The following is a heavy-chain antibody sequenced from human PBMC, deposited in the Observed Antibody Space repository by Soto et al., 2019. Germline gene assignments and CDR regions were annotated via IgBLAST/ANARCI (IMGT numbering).Heavy chain of an antibody. D-gene: IGHD3-3*01. CDR1: GGSISSGDYY. V-gene: IGHV4-30-4*01. Sequence: TSETLSLTCTVSGGSISSGDYYWSWIRQPPGKGLEWIGYIYYSGSTYYNPSLKSRVTISVDTSKNQFSLKLSSVTAADTAVYYCARAYYDFWSGYYKVTWFDPWGQGTLVTVSS. CDR2: IYYSGST. CDR3: ARAYYDFWSGYYKVTWFDP. J-gene: IGHJ5*02.